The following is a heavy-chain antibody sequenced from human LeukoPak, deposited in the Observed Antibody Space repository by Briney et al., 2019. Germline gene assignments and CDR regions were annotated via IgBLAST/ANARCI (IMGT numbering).Heavy chain of an antibody. J-gene: IGHJ4*02. V-gene: IGHV3-23*01. D-gene: IGHD3-9*01. Sequence: PGGSLRLSCAASGFTFSSYAMSWVRQAPGKGLEWVSAISGSGGSTYYADSVKGRFTISRDNSKNTLYLQMNSLRAEDTAVYYCAKSMASLLRYFDWLIDYWGQGTLVTVSS. CDR1: GFTFSSYA. CDR3: AKSMASLLRYFDWLIDY. CDR2: ISGSGGST.